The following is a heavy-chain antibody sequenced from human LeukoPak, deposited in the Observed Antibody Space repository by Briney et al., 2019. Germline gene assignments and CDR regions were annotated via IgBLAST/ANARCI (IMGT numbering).Heavy chain of an antibody. CDR2: IYYSGSA. J-gene: IGHJ5*02. CDR3: ARHSGYTSGWYWFDP. CDR1: GGSISSSGYY. D-gene: IGHD6-19*01. V-gene: IGHV4-39*01. Sequence: PSETLSLTCSVSGGSISSSGYYWGWLRQPPGKGLEWIATIYYSGSAYYNPSLKSRVTISVDTSKNQFSLKLNSVTAADTAVYYCARHSGYTSGWYWFDPWGQGTLVTVSS.